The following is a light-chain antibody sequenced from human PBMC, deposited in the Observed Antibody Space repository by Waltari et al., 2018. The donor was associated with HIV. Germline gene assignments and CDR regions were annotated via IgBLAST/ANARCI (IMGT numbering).Light chain of an antibody. V-gene: IGLV2-23*02. Sequence: QSALTPPASVSGSPGQSITISCTGTSSDVGGYNLVSWYQQHPGKAPKLMIYEVSKRPSGVSNRFSGSKSGNTASLTISGLQAEDEADYYCCSYAGSRVFGGGTKLTVL. CDR2: EVS. CDR1: SSDVGGYNL. J-gene: IGLJ3*02. CDR3: CSYAGSRV.